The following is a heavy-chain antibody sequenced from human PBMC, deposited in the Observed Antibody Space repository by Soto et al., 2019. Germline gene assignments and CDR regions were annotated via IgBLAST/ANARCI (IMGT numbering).Heavy chain of an antibody. D-gene: IGHD1-26*01. J-gene: IGHJ5*02. CDR2: INIDGSST. Sequence: PGGSLRLSCAASGFTFSDYWMHRVSQAQGKGLLWVSRINIDGSSTTYADSVRGRFTISRDNAKNTLYLLMNSLRVEDTAVYFCARGAGIGVVRGVFGPWGQGTQVTVSS. CDR3: ARGAGIGVVRGVFGP. V-gene: IGHV3-74*01. CDR1: GFTFSDYW.